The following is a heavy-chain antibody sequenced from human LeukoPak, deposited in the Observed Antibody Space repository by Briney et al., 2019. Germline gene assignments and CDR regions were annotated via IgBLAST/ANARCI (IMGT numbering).Heavy chain of an antibody. V-gene: IGHV3-7*04. CDR3: ARVRGPAQKITVFGVASIPHFDY. D-gene: IGHD3-3*01. Sequence: GGSLRLSCAASGFTFSSYWMSWVRQAPGKGLEWVANIKQDGSEKYYVDSVKGRFTISRDNAKNSLYLQMNSLRAEDTAVYYCARVRGPAQKITVFGVASIPHFDYWGQGTLVTVSS. J-gene: IGHJ4*02. CDR2: IKQDGSEK. CDR1: GFTFSSYW.